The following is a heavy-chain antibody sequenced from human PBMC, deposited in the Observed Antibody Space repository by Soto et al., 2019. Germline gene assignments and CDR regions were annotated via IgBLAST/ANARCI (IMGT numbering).Heavy chain of an antibody. Sequence: PGGSLRLSCAASRFTFRNYGMSWVRQGPGKGLEWVSGISPTGEQRFYVDSVKGRFFISRDNSQNTLSLEMSNLRADDTAVYYCAKRYGSGWYRDFHSTYGMDIWGQGTSLTTSS. D-gene: IGHD3-10*01. V-gene: IGHV3-23*01. CDR1: RFTFRNYG. CDR2: ISPTGEQR. CDR3: AKRYGSGWYRDFHSTYGMDI. J-gene: IGHJ6*02.